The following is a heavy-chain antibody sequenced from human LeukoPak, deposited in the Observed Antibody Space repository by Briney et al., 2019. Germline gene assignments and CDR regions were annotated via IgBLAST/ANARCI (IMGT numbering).Heavy chain of an antibody. CDR3: ARGWGSGTFDY. V-gene: IGHV3-11*06. D-gene: IGHD3-10*01. Sequence: PGGSLRLSCAASGFTFSDYYMSWIRQAPGKGLEWVSCISSSSSYTNYADSVKGRFTISRDNAKNSLYLQMDSLRAEDTAVYYCARGWGSGTFDYWGQGTLVTVSS. CDR1: GFTFSDYY. J-gene: IGHJ4*02. CDR2: ISSSSSYT.